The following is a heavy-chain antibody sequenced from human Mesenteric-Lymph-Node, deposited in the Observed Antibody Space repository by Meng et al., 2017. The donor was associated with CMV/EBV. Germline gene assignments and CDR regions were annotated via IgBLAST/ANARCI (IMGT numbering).Heavy chain of an antibody. CDR1: GFTFSNYS. D-gene: IGHD4-23*01. V-gene: IGHV3-21*01. Sequence: GESLKISCAASGFTFSNYSMNWVRQAPGKGLEWVSSISSRSSFIYYADSVKGRFTISRDNAKNSLYLQMNSLRAEDTAVYYCAKAGDDYGGKELDFWGQGTLVTVSS. CDR2: ISSRSSFI. CDR3: AKAGDDYGGKELDF. J-gene: IGHJ4*02.